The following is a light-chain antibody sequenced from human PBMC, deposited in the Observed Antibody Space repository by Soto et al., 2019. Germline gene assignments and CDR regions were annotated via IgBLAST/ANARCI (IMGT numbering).Light chain of an antibody. CDR3: SSYAGSNNWV. V-gene: IGLV2-8*01. CDR1: SSDIGDYNY. J-gene: IGLJ3*02. Sequence: QSALTQPPSASGSPGQSVTISCTGTSSDIGDYNYVSWYQQHPGKAPKLMIYEVSKRTSGVPDRFSGSKSGNTASLTDSGLQAEDEADYYCSSYAGSNNWVFGGGTKLTVL. CDR2: EVS.